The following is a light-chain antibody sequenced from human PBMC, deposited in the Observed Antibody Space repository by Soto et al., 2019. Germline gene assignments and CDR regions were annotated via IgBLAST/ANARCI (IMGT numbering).Light chain of an antibody. V-gene: IGKV3-15*01. J-gene: IGKJ5*01. CDR1: QSVRGN. CDR2: GAS. Sequence: EIVMTQSPATLSVYPWERATLSCRASQSVRGNLAWYQQKPGQSPRLLIYGASSRATGIPVRFSGSGSGTEYTLTISSLQSEDFAVYYCEQYNHWPFITFGQGTRLEIK. CDR3: EQYNHWPFIT.